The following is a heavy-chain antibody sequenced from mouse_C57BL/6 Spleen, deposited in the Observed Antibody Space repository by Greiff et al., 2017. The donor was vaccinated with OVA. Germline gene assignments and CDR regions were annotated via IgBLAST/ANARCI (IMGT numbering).Heavy chain of an antibody. CDR3: AIYSNPGGWFAY. V-gene: IGHV1-74*01. J-gene: IGHJ3*01. D-gene: IGHD2-5*01. Sequence: QVQLQQPGAELVKPGASVKVSCKASGYTFTSYWMHWVKQRPGQGLEWIGRLHPSDSDTNYNQKFKGKATLTVDKSSSTAYMQLSSLTSEDSAVYYCAIYSNPGGWFAYWGQGTLVTVSA. CDR1: GYTFTSYW. CDR2: LHPSDSDT.